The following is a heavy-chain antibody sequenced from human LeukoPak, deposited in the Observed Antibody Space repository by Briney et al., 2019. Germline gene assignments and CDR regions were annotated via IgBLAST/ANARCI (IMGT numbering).Heavy chain of an antibody. CDR2: ISGSGGST. CDR3: AKGSYCSGGSCFFDY. D-gene: IGHD2-15*01. J-gene: IGHJ4*02. Sequence: GGSLRLSCAAPGFTFSSYAMSWVRQAPGKGLEWVSAISGSGGSTYYADSVKGRFTISRDNSKNTLYLQMNSLRAEDTAVYYCAKGSYCSGGSCFFDYWGQGTLVTVSS. V-gene: IGHV3-23*01. CDR1: GFTFSSYA.